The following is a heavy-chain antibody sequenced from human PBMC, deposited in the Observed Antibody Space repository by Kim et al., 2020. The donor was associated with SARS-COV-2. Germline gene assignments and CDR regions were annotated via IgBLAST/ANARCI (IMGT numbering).Heavy chain of an antibody. CDR2: T. V-gene: IGHV4-4*09. CDR3: ACSSTSLEYDY. J-gene: IGHJ4*02. D-gene: IGHD2-2*01. Sequence: TTYNPSLKSRVTISVDTSKHQFSLKLSSVTAADTAVYYCACSSTSLEYDYWGQGTLVTVSS.